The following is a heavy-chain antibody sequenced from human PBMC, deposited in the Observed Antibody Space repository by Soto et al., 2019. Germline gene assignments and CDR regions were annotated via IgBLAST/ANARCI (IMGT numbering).Heavy chain of an antibody. Sequence: PGESLKISCKGSGYSFTSYWIGWVRQMPGKGLEWMGIIYPGDSDTRYSPSFQGQVTISTDKSISTAYLQWSSLKASDTAMYYCFSCQLGYYYGMYVWGQGTTVPVS. CDR3: FSCQLGYYYGMYV. D-gene: IGHD2-2*01. J-gene: IGHJ6*02. V-gene: IGHV5-51*01. CDR2: IYPGDSDT. CDR1: GYSFTSYW.